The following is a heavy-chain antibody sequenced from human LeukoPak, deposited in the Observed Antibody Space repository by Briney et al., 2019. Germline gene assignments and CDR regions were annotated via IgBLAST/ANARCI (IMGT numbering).Heavy chain of an antibody. CDR3: ARDRYDSSGRFSGTTFDY. D-gene: IGHD3-22*01. J-gene: IGHJ4*02. CDR1: GFILSSYA. V-gene: IGHV3-30-3*01. CDR2: ISYDGSNK. Sequence: GRSLRLSCAASGFILSSYAMHWVRQAPGKGLEWVAVISYDGSNKYYADSVKGRITISRDNSKNTVSLQMNSLRVEDTAVYYCARDRYDSSGRFSGTTFDYWGQGTLVTVSS.